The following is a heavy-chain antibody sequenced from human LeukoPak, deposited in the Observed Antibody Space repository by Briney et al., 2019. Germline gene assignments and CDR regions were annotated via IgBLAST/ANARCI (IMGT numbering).Heavy chain of an antibody. CDR2: IIPIFGTA. CDR1: GGTFSSYA. V-gene: IGHV1-69*01. J-gene: IGHJ3*02. D-gene: IGHD6-6*01. CDR3: ARVNVIAARWDAFDI. Sequence: ASVKVSCKASGGTFSSYAISWVRQAPGQGLEWMGGIIPIFGTANYAQKFQGRVTITADESTSTAYMELSSLRSEDTAVYYCARVNVIAARWDAFDIWGQGTMVTVSS.